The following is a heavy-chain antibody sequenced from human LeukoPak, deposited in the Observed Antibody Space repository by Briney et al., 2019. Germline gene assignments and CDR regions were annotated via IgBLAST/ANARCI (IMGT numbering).Heavy chain of an antibody. V-gene: IGHV4-61*02. D-gene: IGHD3-10*01. CDR1: GGSISSGSYY. CDR3: ARSPLLYYYGSGSYYLATGLQKTGYYYYYMDV. Sequence: SETLSLTWTVSGGSISSGSYYWSWIRQPAGKGLEWIGRIYTSGSTNYNPSLKSRVTISVDTSKNQFSLKLSSVTAADTAVYYCARSPLLYYYGSGSYYLATGLQKTGYYYYYMDVWGKGTTVTVSS. J-gene: IGHJ6*03. CDR2: IYTSGST.